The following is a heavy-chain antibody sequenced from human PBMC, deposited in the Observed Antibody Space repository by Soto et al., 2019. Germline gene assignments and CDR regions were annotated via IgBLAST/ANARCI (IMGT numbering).Heavy chain of an antibody. V-gene: IGHV1-18*01. Sequence: QVQLVQSGVEVKKPGASVKVSCKTSGYTFISYGISWMRQAPGQGLEWMGWISAYKGNTKFAQKFLDRLTMTIDTSANTAYVDLTSLTSCDTAVYSCARDVGYCSGVCHSPLGYWGQGTLVSVSS. CDR1: GYTFISYG. CDR3: ARDVGYCSGVCHSPLGY. D-gene: IGHD2-8*02. CDR2: ISAYKGNT. J-gene: IGHJ4*02.